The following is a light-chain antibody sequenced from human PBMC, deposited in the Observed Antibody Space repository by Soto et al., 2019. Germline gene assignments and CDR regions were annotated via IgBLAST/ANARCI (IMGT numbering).Light chain of an antibody. CDR2: SGD. J-gene: IGKJ1*01. CDR3: QQYGSSPQT. V-gene: IGKV3-20*01. Sequence: EVVVTQSPDTLSLSPWETATLSCRASQSVSSSVAWYQHKPGQSPRLVVYSGDKRAPGIPPRFSGSGSGTDFTLTISRLEPEDFAVYYCQQYGSSPQTFGQGTKVDIK. CDR1: QSVSSS.